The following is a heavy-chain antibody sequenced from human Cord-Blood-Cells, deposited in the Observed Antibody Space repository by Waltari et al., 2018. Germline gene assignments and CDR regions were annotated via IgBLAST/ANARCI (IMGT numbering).Heavy chain of an antibody. D-gene: IGHD3-22*01. J-gene: IGHJ4*02. Sequence: QVQLVESGGGVVQPGRSLRLSCAASGFTCSSYAMHWVRQAPGKGLEWVAVISYDGSNKYYADSVKGRFTISRDNSKNTLYLQMNSLRAEDTAVYYCAKIPSSGLDYWGQGTLVTVSS. CDR2: ISYDGSNK. CDR1: GFTCSSYA. V-gene: IGHV3-30-3*02. CDR3: AKIPSSGLDY.